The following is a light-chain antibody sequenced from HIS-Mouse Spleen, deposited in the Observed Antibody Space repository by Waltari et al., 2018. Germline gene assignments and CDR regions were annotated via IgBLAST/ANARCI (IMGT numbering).Light chain of an antibody. CDR3: QSADSSGTYL. V-gene: IGLV3-25*03. CDR2: KDS. Sequence: SYELTQPPSVSVSPGQTARITCSGDALPKQYADWYQQKPGQAPVLVIYKDSARPSGIPERFSGSSSGTTVTLTISGVQAEDEADYYCQSADSSGTYLFGGGTKLTVL. J-gene: IGLJ3*02. CDR1: ALPKQY.